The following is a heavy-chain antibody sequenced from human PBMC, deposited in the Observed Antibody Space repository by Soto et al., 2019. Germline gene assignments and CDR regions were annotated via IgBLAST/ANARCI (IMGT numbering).Heavy chain of an antibody. D-gene: IGHD4-17*01. J-gene: IGHJ5*02. CDR1: GGTFSGYW. CDR3: ASSCCGEQNWFDP. CDR2: IYGDGTTT. V-gene: IGHV3-74*01. Sequence: EVQLVESGGDLVQPGGSLRLSCAASGGTFSGYWMHWVRRVPGKGLVWVSRIYGDGTTTTYADSVQGRFTISRDTGKNTVYLQMNSLRVDDTGVYFCASSCCGEQNWFDPWGQGTLVTVSS.